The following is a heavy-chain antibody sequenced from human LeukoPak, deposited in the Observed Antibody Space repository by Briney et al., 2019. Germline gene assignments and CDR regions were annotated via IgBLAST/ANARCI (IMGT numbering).Heavy chain of an antibody. D-gene: IGHD1-26*01. CDR3: AKVDPPITVGAPGDAFDL. CDR1: GYTFSSFG. J-gene: IGHJ3*01. V-gene: IGHV1-18*01. CDR2: ISPYDDST. Sequence: ASVKVSCKASGYTFSSFGITWVRQAPGQGLEWMGWISPYDDSTAYGQKFQDRVTMTRDTSTNTAYMELRSLTSDDTAMYYCAKVDPPITVGAPGDAFDLWGQGTMVIVSS.